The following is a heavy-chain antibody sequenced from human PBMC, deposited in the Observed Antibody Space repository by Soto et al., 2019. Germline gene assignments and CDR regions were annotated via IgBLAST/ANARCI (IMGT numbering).Heavy chain of an antibody. CDR1: GFLSLHYH. D-gene: IGHD6-6*01. CDR2: IIGSGGTI. CDR3: ARARLVLIAARPSGYFDY. Sequence: GGSLRLSCAASGFLSLHYHMRWIRQAPGQGMEWVSYIIGSGGTIYYAGSVKGRFTISGDNAKNSLYLQMNSLRAEDTAVYFCARARLVLIAARPSGYFDYWGQGTLVTVSS. J-gene: IGHJ4*02. V-gene: IGHV3-11*01.